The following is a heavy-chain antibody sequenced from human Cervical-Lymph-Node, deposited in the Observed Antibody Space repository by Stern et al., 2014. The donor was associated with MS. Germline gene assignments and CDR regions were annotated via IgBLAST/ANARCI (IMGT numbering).Heavy chain of an antibody. CDR2: IYYRGST. CDR1: GGSISSYY. V-gene: IGHV4-59*01. J-gene: IGHJ3*02. Sequence: QVQLQESGPGLVKPSETLSLTCTVSGGSISSYYWSWIRQPPGKGLEWIGYIYYRGSTSYNPSLKSRVTISVDTSKNQFSLKLSSVTAADTAVYYCAREQTGHLRIAARPNGAFDIWGQGTMVTVSS. D-gene: IGHD6-6*01. CDR3: AREQTGHLRIAARPNGAFDI.